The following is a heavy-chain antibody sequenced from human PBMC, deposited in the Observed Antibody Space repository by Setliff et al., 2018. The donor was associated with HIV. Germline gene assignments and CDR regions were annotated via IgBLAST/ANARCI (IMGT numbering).Heavy chain of an antibody. CDR3: ARTPEDYDQYFFDR. J-gene: IGHJ4*02. CDR1: DDPINSFY. D-gene: IGHD3-22*01. Sequence: SETLSLTCTVSDDPINSFYWSWIRQPPGKGLEWTGYIYTSGSTNYNPSLEGRVTISVDTSKNQFSLKLSSVTAADTAVYYCARTPEDYDQYFFDRWGQGTLVTVSS. CDR2: IYTSGST. V-gene: IGHV4-4*09.